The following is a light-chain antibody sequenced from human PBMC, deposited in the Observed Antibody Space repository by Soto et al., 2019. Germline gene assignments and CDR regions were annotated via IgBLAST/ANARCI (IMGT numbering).Light chain of an antibody. CDR1: QSMNDW. CDR2: DAS. J-gene: IGKJ1*01. V-gene: IGKV1-5*01. Sequence: DIQMTQSPSTLSASVGDRVTITCRASQSMNDWLAWYQQKPGKAPKVLIYDASSLQSGVQSRFSGSGSGTEFTLPIGSLQPDDVATYYCLRYNAFSQTFGQGTKVEI. CDR3: LRYNAFSQT.